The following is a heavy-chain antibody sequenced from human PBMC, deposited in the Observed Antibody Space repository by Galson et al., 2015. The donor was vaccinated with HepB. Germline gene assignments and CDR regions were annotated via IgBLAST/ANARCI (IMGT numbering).Heavy chain of an antibody. J-gene: IGHJ4*02. CDR1: GGTFSSYT. D-gene: IGHD6-13*01. V-gene: IGHV1-69*02. CDR2: IIPILGIA. Sequence: SVKVSCKASGGTFSSYTISWVRQAPGQGLEWMGRIIPILGIANYAQKFQGRVTITADKSTSTAYMELSSLRSEDTAVYYCARGQGIAAAGTEYYFDYWGQGTLVTVSS. CDR3: ARGQGIAAAGTEYYFDY.